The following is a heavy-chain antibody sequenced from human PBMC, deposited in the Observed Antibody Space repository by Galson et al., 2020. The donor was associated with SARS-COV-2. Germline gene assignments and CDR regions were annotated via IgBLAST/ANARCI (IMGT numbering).Heavy chain of an antibody. CDR2: INHSGST. V-gene: IGHV4-34*01. Sequence: SETLSLTCAVYGGSFSGYYWSWIRQPPGKGLEWIGEINHSGSTNYNPSLKSRVTISVDTSKNQFSLKLSSVTAADTAVYYCARVANGGYSYGVPGYYYYYGMDVWGQGTTVTVSS. D-gene: IGHD5-18*01. J-gene: IGHJ6*02. CDR3: ARVANGGYSYGVPGYYYYYGMDV. CDR1: GGSFSGYY.